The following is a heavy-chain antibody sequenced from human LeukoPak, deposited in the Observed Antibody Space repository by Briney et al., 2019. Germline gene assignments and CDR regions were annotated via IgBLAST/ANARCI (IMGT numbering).Heavy chain of an antibody. CDR3: ARDRQRWLPQLIEY. CDR1: GFTFSGYA. CDR2: ISYDGTKT. D-gene: IGHD5-24*01. J-gene: IGHJ4*02. Sequence: GGSLRLSCAASGFTFSGYAMHWVRQAPGKGLDGVAIISYDGTKTHHADSVKGRFTISRDNSKNTLYLQMNSLGPEDTALYYCARDRQRWLPQLIEYWGLGTLVTVSS. V-gene: IGHV3-30-3*01.